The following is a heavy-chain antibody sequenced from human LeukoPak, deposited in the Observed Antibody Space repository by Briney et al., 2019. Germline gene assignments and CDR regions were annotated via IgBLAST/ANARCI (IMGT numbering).Heavy chain of an antibody. D-gene: IGHD3-22*01. Sequence: SVKVSCKASGGTFSSYAISWVRQAPGQGLEWMGGLIPIFGTANYAQKFQGRVTITADESMSTAYMELSSLRSEDTAVYYCARGLNYYDSSGYDYWGQGTLVTVSS. CDR1: GGTFSSYA. J-gene: IGHJ4*02. CDR2: LIPIFGTA. V-gene: IGHV1-69*13. CDR3: ARGLNYYDSSGYDY.